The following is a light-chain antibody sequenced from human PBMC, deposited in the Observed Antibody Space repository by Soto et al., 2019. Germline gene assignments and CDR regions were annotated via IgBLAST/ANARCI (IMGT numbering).Light chain of an antibody. CDR2: GAS. CDR1: QSINSN. Sequence: IVMTQSPATLSVSPGERATLSCRASQSINSNLAWYQQKFGQAPRLLIYGASTRATGVPARFSGSGSGTEFTLTITSLQSEDFAVYYCQHENNWPPWTCGQGTKVEI. J-gene: IGKJ1*01. V-gene: IGKV3-15*01. CDR3: QHENNWPPWT.